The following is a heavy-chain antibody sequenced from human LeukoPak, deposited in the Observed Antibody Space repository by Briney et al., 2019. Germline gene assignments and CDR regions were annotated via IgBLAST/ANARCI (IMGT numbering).Heavy chain of an antibody. CDR3: AREGIQLWWYCFDY. CDR1: GGSISSYY. CDR2: IYTSGST. D-gene: IGHD5-18*01. J-gene: IGHJ4*02. Sequence: SETLSLTCTVSGGSISSYYWSWIRQPAGKGLEWIGRIYTSGSTNYNPSLKSRVTMSVDTSKNQFSLKLSSVTAADTAVYYCAREGIQLWWYCFDYWGQGTLVTVSS. V-gene: IGHV4-4*07.